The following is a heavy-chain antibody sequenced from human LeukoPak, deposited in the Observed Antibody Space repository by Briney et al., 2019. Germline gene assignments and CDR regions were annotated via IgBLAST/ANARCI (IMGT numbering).Heavy chain of an antibody. V-gene: IGHV1-8*01. CDR1: GYTFTSYD. D-gene: IGHD3-22*01. CDR3: ARVPHYYDSSGYYSY. Sequence: GASVRVSCTASGYTFTSYDINWVRQAPGQGLEWMGWMNTNSGKKVYAQKFQGRATMTRNTSISTAYMELSSLRSEDTAVYYCARVPHYYDSSGYYSYWGQGTLVSVSS. J-gene: IGHJ4*02. CDR2: MNTNSGKK.